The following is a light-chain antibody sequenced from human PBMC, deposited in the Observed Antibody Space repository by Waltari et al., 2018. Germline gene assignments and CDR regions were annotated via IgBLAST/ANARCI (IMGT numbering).Light chain of an antibody. Sequence: DIQMTQSPSSLSASVGDRVTITCLASQSISSYLNLYQQKPGKAPKLLIYAASSLQSGVPSRFSGSGSGTDFTLTISSLQPEDFATYYCQQSYSTPYTFGQGTKLEIK. CDR1: QSISSY. V-gene: IGKV1-39*01. J-gene: IGKJ2*01. CDR2: AAS. CDR3: QQSYSTPYT.